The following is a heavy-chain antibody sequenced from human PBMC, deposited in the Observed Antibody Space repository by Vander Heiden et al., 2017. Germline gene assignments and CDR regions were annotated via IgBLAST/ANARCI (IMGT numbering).Heavy chain of an antibody. V-gene: IGHV4-4*02. CDR3: ARVKGYDFMYYFDY. Sequence: QVQLQESGPGLVKPSGTLSLTCAVSGGPVSSSNWWSGVRQPPGKGLEWIGEIYHSGSTNYNPSLKSRVTISVDKSKNQFSRKLSSVTAADTAVYYCARVKGYDFMYYFDYWGQGTLVTVSS. D-gene: IGHD3-22*01. CDR1: GGPVSSSNW. CDR2: IYHSGST. J-gene: IGHJ4*02.